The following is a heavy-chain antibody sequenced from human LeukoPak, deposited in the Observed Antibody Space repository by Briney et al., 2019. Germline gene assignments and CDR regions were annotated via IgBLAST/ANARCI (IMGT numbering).Heavy chain of an antibody. D-gene: IGHD2-2*01. Sequence: GGSLRLSCAASGFTFSSYGMHWVRQAPGKGLEWVAVVSYDGSNKYYADSVKGRFTISRVNSKNTLYLQMNSLRAEDTAVYYCAKDGGCSSTTCYSPYYFDDWGQGTLVTVSS. J-gene: IGHJ4*02. CDR2: VSYDGSNK. CDR1: GFTFSSYG. CDR3: AKDGGCSSTTCYSPYYFDD. V-gene: IGHV3-30*18.